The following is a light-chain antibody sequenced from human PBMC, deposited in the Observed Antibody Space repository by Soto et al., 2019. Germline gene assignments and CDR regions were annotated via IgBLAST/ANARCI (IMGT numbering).Light chain of an antibody. V-gene: IGKV3-11*01. CDR3: QQRSNWPP. Sequence: ETVMAQSPATLSVSPGERATLSCRASQSVSSYLAWYQQKPGQAPRLPIYDASNRATGIPARFSGSGSGTDFTLTISSLEPEDFAVYYCQQRSNWPPFGQGTRLEIK. CDR1: QSVSSY. J-gene: IGKJ5*01. CDR2: DAS.